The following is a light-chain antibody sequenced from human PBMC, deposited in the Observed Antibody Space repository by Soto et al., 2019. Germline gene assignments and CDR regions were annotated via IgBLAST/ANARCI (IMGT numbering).Light chain of an antibody. CDR2: DAS. CDR1: QSINNNY. V-gene: IGKV3D-20*01. CDR3: QQFDNLIT. Sequence: EIVLTQSPATLSLSPGERATLSCGASQSINNNYLAWYQQKPGLAPRLLIYDASTRAAGIPDRFSGSGSGTDFTLTISRLEHEDFAVYYCQQFDNLITFGGGTKVEIK. J-gene: IGKJ4*01.